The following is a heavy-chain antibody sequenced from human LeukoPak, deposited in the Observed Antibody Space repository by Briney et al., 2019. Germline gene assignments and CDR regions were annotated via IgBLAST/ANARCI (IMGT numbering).Heavy chain of an antibody. J-gene: IGHJ4*02. CDR3: ARDPDTSSKVDY. CDR2: ISSSGSTI. D-gene: IGHD6-6*01. CDR1: GFTFSDYY. Sequence: GALRLSCAASGFTFSDYYMSWIRQAPGKGLEWVSYISSSGSTIYYADSVKGRFTISRDNAKNSLYLQMNSLRAEDTAVYYCARDPDTSSKVDYWGQGTLVTVSS. V-gene: IGHV3-11*01.